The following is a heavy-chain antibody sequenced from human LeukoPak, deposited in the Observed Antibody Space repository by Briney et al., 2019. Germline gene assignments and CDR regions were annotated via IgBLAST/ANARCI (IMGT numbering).Heavy chain of an antibody. CDR3: ARHRSGDYGDYVIDY. V-gene: IGHV4-59*08. J-gene: IGHJ4*02. CDR1: GGSISIYY. CDR2: IYYTGST. D-gene: IGHD4-17*01. Sequence: SETLSLTCTVSGGSISIYYWSWIRQPPGKGLEWIGYIYYTGSTNYNPSLKSRVTISVDTSKNQFSLRLYSVTAADTAVYYCARHRSGDYGDYVIDYWGQGTLVTVSS.